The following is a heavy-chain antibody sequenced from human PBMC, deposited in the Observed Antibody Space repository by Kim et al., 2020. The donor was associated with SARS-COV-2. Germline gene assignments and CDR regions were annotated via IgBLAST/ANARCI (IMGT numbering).Heavy chain of an antibody. D-gene: IGHD3-9*01. CDR1: GGSFSGYY. V-gene: IGHV4-34*01. CDR2: INHSGST. J-gene: IGHJ6*02. CDR3: ARENFDWLLYYYYGMDV. Sequence: SETLSLTCAVYGGSFSGYYWSWIRQPPGKGLEWIGEINHSGSTNYNPSLKSRVTISVDTSKNQFSLKLSSVTAADTAVYYCARENFDWLLYYYYGMDVWGQGTTVTVSS.